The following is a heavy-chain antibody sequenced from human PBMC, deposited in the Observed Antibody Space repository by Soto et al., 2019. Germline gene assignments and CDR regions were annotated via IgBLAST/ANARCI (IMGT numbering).Heavy chain of an antibody. D-gene: IGHD3-3*01. CDR2: ISGSGGIT. CDR1: GVTFSSYA. J-gene: IGHJ3*02. V-gene: IGHV3-23*01. Sequence: PGRSMRLCSGALGVTFSSYAMSRVLQATGKGLEWVSAISGSGGITYYADSVKGRFTISRENSKNTRYLQMKRLRAEDTAVYYCAKVRSDFGSGDPNDAFDIWGQGAMVTVSS. CDR3: AKVRSDFGSGDPNDAFDI.